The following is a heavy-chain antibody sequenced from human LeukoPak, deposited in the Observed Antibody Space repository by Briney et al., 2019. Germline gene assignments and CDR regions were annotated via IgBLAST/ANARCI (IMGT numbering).Heavy chain of an antibody. J-gene: IGHJ5*02. CDR3: ARGSAITMVRGVIRRWFDP. V-gene: IGHV4-59*12. CDR2: MHYSGTT. D-gene: IGHD3-10*01. CDR1: SGSITSYY. Sequence: SETLSLTCTVSSGSITSYYWNWIRQPPGKGLEWIGYMHYSGTTNYNPSLKSRVTISVDTSKNQFSLKLSSVTAADTAVYYCARGSAITMVRGVIRRWFDPWGQGTLVTVSS.